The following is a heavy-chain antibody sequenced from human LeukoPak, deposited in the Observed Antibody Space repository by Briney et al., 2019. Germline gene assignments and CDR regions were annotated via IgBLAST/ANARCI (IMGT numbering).Heavy chain of an antibody. CDR1: GGSISSGGYY. CDR2: IYYSGST. J-gene: IGHJ4*02. V-gene: IGHV4-31*03. D-gene: IGHD2-2*01. Sequence: TVSLTCTVSGGSISSGGYYWSWIHQHPGKGLEWIGYIYYSGSTCYDPSLKIRVTISVDTSKNQFSLKLSSVTAADTAVYYCARDRVVVPAAFDYWGQGTLATVSS. CDR3: ARDRVVVPAAFDY.